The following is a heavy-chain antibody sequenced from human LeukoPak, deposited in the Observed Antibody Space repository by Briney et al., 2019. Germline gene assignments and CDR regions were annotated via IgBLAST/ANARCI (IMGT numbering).Heavy chain of an antibody. D-gene: IGHD4-17*01. V-gene: IGHV3-64*01. CDR1: GFNFGSYA. Sequence: GGSLRLSCVASGFNFGSYALHWVRQAPGKGLEYVSAISSNGRDTYYAHSAKGRFTISRDNSQNTLYLQMGSVRDEDMAVYYCARGPYGDPTHYFDYWGQGNLVTVSS. CDR2: ISSNGRDT. CDR3: ARGPYGDPTHYFDY. J-gene: IGHJ4*02.